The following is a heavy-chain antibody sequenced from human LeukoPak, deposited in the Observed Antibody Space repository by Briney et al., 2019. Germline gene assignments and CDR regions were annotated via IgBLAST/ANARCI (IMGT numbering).Heavy chain of an antibody. D-gene: IGHD6-13*01. V-gene: IGHV3-48*01. CDR3: AAAYGSSWYAY. J-gene: IGHJ4*02. CDR2: ISSSSSTI. Sequence: GGSLRLSCEASGFTFRSYSMNWVRQAPGKGLEWVSYISSSSSTIYYADSVKGRFTISRDNAKNSLYLQMSSLRAEDTAVYYCAAAYGSSWYAYWGQGTLVTVPS. CDR1: GFTFRSYS.